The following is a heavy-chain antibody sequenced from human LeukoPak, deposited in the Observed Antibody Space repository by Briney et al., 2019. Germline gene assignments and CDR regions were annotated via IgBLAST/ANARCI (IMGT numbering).Heavy chain of an antibody. Sequence: ASVKVSCKASGYTFTNYHMHWMRQAPGQGLEWMGIINPSGGSTNYAQKFQGRVTMTRDMSTNTVYMQLSSLRSEDTAVYYCARSGGYERNIDYWGQGTLVTVSS. CDR3: ARSGGYERNIDY. J-gene: IGHJ4*02. CDR1: GYTFTNYH. D-gene: IGHD5-12*01. CDR2: INPSGGST. V-gene: IGHV1-46*01.